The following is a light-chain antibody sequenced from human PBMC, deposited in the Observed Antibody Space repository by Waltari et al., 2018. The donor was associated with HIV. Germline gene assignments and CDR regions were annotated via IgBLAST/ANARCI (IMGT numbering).Light chain of an antibody. CDR1: SSNIGTNY. V-gene: IGLV1-47*03. CDR3: AAWDDTLTVV. Sequence: QSVLTQQPSASGTPGQSVTISCSRTSSNIGTNYVYWYQQFPGTAPKLLIYRNNKRPSGVPDRFSGSMSGTSASLDISGLWSDDEAEYYCAAWDDTLTVVFGGGTKLTVL. J-gene: IGLJ2*01. CDR2: RNN.